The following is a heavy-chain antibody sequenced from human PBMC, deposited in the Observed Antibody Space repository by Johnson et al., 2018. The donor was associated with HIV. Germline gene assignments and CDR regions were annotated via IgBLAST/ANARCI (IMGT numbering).Heavy chain of an antibody. CDR3: ARGPRHTYHYDSSGYSGAFDI. CDR2: IYSGGST. CDR1: GFTVSSNY. Sequence: QLVESGGGLIQPGGSLRLSCAASGFTVSSNYMSWVRQAPGKGLEWVSVIYSGGSTYYADSVKGRFTISRDNSKNTLYLQMNIRRAEDTAVYYCARGPRHTYHYDSSGYSGAFDIWGQGTMVTVSS. D-gene: IGHD3-22*01. V-gene: IGHV3-53*01. J-gene: IGHJ3*02.